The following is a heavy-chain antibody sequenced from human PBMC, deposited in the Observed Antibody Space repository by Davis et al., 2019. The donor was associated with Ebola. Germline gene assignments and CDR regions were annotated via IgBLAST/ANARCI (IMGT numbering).Heavy chain of an antibody. V-gene: IGHV3-30*03. CDR2: ISYDGSNK. CDR1: GFTFSSYG. D-gene: IGHD1-26*01. CDR3: ARGWEPRGLYYYGMDV. Sequence: PGGSLRLSCAASGFTFSSYGMHWVRQAPGKGLEWVAVISYDGSNKYYADSVKGRFTISRDNSKNTLYLQMNSLRAEDTAVYYCARGWEPRGLYYYGMDVWGQGTTVTVSS. J-gene: IGHJ6*02.